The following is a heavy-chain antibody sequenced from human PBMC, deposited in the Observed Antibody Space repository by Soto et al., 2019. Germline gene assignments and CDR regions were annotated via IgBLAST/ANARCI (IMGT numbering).Heavy chain of an antibody. Sequence: SETLSLTCTVSGGSISSGDYYWSWIRQPPGKGLEWIGYIYYSGSTYYNPSLKSRVTISVDTSKNQFSLKLSSVTAADTAVYYCARDRARNDSSGYYYVLGAFDIWGQGTMVTVSS. CDR2: IYYSGST. J-gene: IGHJ3*02. D-gene: IGHD3-22*01. V-gene: IGHV4-30-4*01. CDR1: GGSISSGDYY. CDR3: ARDRARNDSSGYYYVLGAFDI.